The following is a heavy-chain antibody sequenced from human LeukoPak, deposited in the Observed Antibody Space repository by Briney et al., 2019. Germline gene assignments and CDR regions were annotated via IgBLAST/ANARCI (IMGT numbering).Heavy chain of an antibody. CDR3: ARDSGSSSLDI. V-gene: IGHV3-33*01. Sequence: GRSLRLSCAASGFTFSSYGMHWVRQAPGKGLEWVAVIWYDGSNKYYADSVKGRFTISRDNSKNTLYLQMNSLRAEDTAVYYCARDSGSSSLDIWGQGTMVTVSS. CDR2: IWYDGSNK. CDR1: GFTFSSYG. D-gene: IGHD6-13*01. J-gene: IGHJ3*02.